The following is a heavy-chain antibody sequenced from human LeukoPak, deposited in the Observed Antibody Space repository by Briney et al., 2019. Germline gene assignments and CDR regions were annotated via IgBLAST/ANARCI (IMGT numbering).Heavy chain of an antibody. V-gene: IGHV1-8*01. Sequence: ASVKVSCKASGYTFTSYDINWVRQATGQGLEWMGWMNPNSGNTGYAQKFQGRVTMTRNTSISTAYMELSSLRSEDTAVYYCARGRPTQTIYYYYGMDVWGQGTTVTVPS. CDR3: ARGRPTQTIYYYYGMDV. J-gene: IGHJ6*02. CDR2: MNPNSGNT. CDR1: GYTFTSYD. D-gene: IGHD3-3*01.